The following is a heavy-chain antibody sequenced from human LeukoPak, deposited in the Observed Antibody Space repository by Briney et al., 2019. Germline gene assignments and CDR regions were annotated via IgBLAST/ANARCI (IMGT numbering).Heavy chain of an antibody. Sequence: PSETLSLTCTVSGGSISSHYWSWIRQPPGKGLEWIWSIYYSGSTNYNPSLKSRVTISVDTSKNQFSLKLSSVTAADTAVYYCARGGDWFDPWGQGTLVTVSS. CDR3: ARGGDWFDP. CDR1: GGSISSHY. V-gene: IGHV4-59*08. CDR2: IYYSGST. D-gene: IGHD3-16*01. J-gene: IGHJ5*02.